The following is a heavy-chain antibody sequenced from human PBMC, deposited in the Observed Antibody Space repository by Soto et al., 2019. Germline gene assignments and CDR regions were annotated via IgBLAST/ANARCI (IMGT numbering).Heavy chain of an antibody. CDR2: ISSSSSYI. D-gene: IGHD2-8*01. V-gene: IGHV3-21*01. J-gene: IGHJ6*02. Sequence: EVQLVESGGGLVKPGGSLRLSCAASGFTFSSYSMNWVRQAPGKGLEWVSSISSSSSYIYYADSVKGRFTISRDNAKNSLYLQMNSLRAEDTAVYYCARDGGDPGNRGYCTNGVCYRGRYYYYGMDVWGQGTTVTVSS. CDR3: ARDGGDPGNRGYCTNGVCYRGRYYYYGMDV. CDR1: GFTFSSYS.